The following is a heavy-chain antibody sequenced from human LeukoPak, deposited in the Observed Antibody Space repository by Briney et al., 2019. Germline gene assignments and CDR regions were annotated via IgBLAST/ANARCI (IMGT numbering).Heavy chain of an antibody. CDR2: IYYSGST. Sequence: SETLSLTCTVSGGSISSYYWSWIRQPPGKGLEWIGYIYYSGSTNYNPSLKSRVTISVDTSKNQFSLKLSSVTAADTAVHYCARRVAVAGAFGYWGQGTLVTVSS. D-gene: IGHD6-19*01. J-gene: IGHJ4*02. V-gene: IGHV4-59*01. CDR1: GGSISSYY. CDR3: ARRVAVAGAFGY.